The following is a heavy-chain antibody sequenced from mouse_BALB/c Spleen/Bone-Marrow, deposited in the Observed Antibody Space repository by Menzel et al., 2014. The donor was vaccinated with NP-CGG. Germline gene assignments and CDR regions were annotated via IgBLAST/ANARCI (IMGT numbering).Heavy chain of an antibody. CDR1: GYTFTDYA. V-gene: IGHV1-67*01. CDR2: ISTYSGNT. CDR3: ARAGYGSSYDWFAY. J-gene: IGHJ3*01. D-gene: IGHD1-1*01. Sequence: VKVVESGPELVRPGVSVKISCKGSGYTFTDYAMHWVKQSHAKSLEWIGVISTYSGNTNYNQKFKGKATMTVDKSSSTAYKELARLTSEDSAIYYCARAGYGSSYDWFAYWGQGTLVTVSA.